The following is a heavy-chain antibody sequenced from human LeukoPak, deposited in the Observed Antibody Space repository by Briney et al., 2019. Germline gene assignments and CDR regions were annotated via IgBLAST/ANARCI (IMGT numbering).Heavy chain of an antibody. Sequence: SGPTLVNPTQTLTLTCTFSGFSLCSSGVAVGWIRQPPGKALEWLAVNYWDDDKRYNPSLRSRLTMSKDASKSQVFLVMSNMDPVDTATYYCSHRRPGHLTGWDNSYFDNWGPGTLVTVSS. J-gene: IGHJ4*02. D-gene: IGHD1/OR15-1a*01. CDR3: SHRRPGHLTGWDNSYFDN. CDR1: GFSLCSSGVA. CDR2: NYWDDDK. V-gene: IGHV2-5*02.